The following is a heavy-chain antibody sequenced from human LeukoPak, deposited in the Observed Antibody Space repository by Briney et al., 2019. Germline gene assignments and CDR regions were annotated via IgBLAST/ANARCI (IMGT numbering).Heavy chain of an antibody. CDR2: MSYDTSNK. J-gene: IGHJ4*02. D-gene: IGHD6-13*01. CDR3: ARALPRTLPGIAAGFDY. V-gene: IGHV3-30*03. Sequence: GRSLRLSCAASGFTFSSYGMHWVRQAPGKGLEWVAVMSYDTSNKYYADSVKGRFTISRDNSKNTLYLQMNSLRVEDTAVYYCARALPRTLPGIAAGFDYWGQGTLVTVSS. CDR1: GFTFSSYG.